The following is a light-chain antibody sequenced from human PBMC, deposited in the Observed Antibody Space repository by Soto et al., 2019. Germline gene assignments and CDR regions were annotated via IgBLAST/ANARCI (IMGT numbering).Light chain of an antibody. J-gene: IGKJ4*01. CDR2: DAS. CDR3: QKRADWPIT. CDR1: QSVRRE. Sequence: ETVLTQSPATLALSPGESGTLSCRASQSVRRELAWYQQKPGQAPRLLIYDASNRATGIPARFSGSGSGTDFTLTISGLEPEDFAVYSSQKRADWPITFGGGTKVDIK. V-gene: IGKV3-11*01.